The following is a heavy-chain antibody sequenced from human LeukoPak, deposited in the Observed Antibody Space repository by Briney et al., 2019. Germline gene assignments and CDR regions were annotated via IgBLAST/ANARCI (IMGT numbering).Heavy chain of an antibody. CDR2: ISSSSSHI. Sequence: GGSLRLSCAASGFTFSSYGMHWVRQAPGKGLEWVSSISSSSSHIYYADSVKGRFTISRDNAKNSLYLQMNSLRAEDTAVYYCARDSLPSALSRLDYWGQGTLVTVSS. J-gene: IGHJ4*02. CDR1: GFTFSSYG. CDR3: ARDSLPSALSRLDY. V-gene: IGHV3-21*01. D-gene: IGHD2-15*01.